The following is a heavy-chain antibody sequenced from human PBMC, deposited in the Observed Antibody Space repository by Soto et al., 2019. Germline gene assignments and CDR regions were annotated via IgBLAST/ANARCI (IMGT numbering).Heavy chain of an antibody. CDR3: AKAIAARPRGVHRFDP. V-gene: IGHV3-23*01. Sequence: VGSLRLSGAASGFTFSSYGMSWVRQAPRKGLEWFASITGSGGVTWYADSVRGRFTISRDNSKILLHLQMNSLRAEDTAVYYCAKAIAARPRGVHRFDPWGQGTLVTVSS. D-gene: IGHD6-6*01. CDR1: GFTFSSYG. J-gene: IGHJ5*02. CDR2: ITGSGGVT.